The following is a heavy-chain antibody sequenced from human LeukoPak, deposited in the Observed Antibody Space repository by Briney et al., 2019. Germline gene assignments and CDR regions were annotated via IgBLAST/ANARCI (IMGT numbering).Heavy chain of an antibody. V-gene: IGHV4-4*02. J-gene: IGHJ4*02. D-gene: IGHD4-17*01. CDR2: IYHSGST. CDR1: GGSISSSNW. Sequence: PSGTLSLTCAVSGGSISSSNWWSWVRQPPGRGLEWIGEIYHSGSTNYNPSLKSRVTISVNTSKNQFSLKLSSVTAADTAVYYCARANLGYGDYAIHFDYWGQGTLVTVSS. CDR3: ARANLGYGDYAIHFDY.